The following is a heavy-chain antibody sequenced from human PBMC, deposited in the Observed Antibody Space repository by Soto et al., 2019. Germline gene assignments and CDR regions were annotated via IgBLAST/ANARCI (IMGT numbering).Heavy chain of an antibody. CDR1: GGTFSSYA. J-gene: IGHJ6*02. D-gene: IGHD2-2*02. V-gene: IGHV1-69*13. CDR2: IIPIFGTP. Sequence: SVKVSGKASGGTFSSYAISWVRQAPGQGLEWMGGIIPIFGTPNYAQKFRGRVTITADESTTTAYMDLSSLRSEDTAVYYCARGARDCSSTSCYTPQGYYRYDMDVWGQGTTVTVSS. CDR3: ARGARDCSSTSCYTPQGYYRYDMDV.